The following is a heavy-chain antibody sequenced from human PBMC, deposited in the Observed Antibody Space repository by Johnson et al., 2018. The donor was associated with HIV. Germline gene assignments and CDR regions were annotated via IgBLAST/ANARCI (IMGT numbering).Heavy chain of an antibody. CDR3: AREPHNFWSPDAFDI. J-gene: IGHJ3*02. CDR2: IRYDGSNR. D-gene: IGHD3-3*01. Sequence: QVQLVESGGGVVQPGGSLRLSCAASGFTFSSYGMHWVRQAPGKGLEWVAFIRYDGSNRYYADSVKGRFTISRDNSKNTLYLQMSSLRADDTAVYYCAREPHNFWSPDAFDIWGQGTMVTVSS. CDR1: GFTFSSYG. V-gene: IGHV3-30*02.